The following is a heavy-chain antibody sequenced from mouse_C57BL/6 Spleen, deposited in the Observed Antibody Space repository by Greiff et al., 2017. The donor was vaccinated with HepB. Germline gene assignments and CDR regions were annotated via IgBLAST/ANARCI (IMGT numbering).Heavy chain of an antibody. D-gene: IGHD2-14*01. CDR1: GYTFTSYG. Sequence: VQVVESGAELARPGASVKLSCKASGYTFTSYGISWVKQRTGQGLEWIGEIYPRSGNTYYNEKFKGKATLTADKSSSTAYMELRSLTSEDSAVYFCARIGFPFAYWGQGTLVTVSA. J-gene: IGHJ3*01. CDR3: ARIGFPFAY. CDR2: IYPRSGNT. V-gene: IGHV1-81*01.